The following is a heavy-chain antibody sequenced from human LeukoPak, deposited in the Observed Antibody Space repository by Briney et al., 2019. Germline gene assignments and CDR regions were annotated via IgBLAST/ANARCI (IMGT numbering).Heavy chain of an antibody. CDR1: GDSVTSYY. Sequence: SETLSLTCTVSGDSVTSYYWSWIRQTPGKGLEWIGYISYNGRTDYGPSLKSRVAISVDTSKIQFSLKLSSVTAADTAVYYCARLALQEVGATQTYYLDYWGQGTPVTAAS. V-gene: IGHV4-59*02. CDR2: ISYNGRT. D-gene: IGHD1-26*01. CDR3: ARLALQEVGATQTYYLDY. J-gene: IGHJ4*02.